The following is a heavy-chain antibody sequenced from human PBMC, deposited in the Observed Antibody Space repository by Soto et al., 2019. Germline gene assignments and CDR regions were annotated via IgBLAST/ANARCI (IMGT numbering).Heavy chain of an antibody. CDR1: GDSISRSNW. V-gene: IGHV4-4*02. CDR3: ARDLGTETDY. Sequence: TSETLSLTCAVSGDSISRSNWWSWVRQAQGNVLDWSGEIYHGGAPTYNPSLKSRDTISVDPSNNLFALKLTSVNAEDTAVYFCARDLGTETDYWGQGTLVTVSS. J-gene: IGHJ4*02. CDR2: IYHGGAP.